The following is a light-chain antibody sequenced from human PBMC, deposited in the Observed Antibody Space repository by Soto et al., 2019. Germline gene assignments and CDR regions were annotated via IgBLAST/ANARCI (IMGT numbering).Light chain of an antibody. J-gene: IGLJ1*01. CDR2: EVS. Sequence: QSVLTQPASVSGSPGQSITISCTGTSSDVGGYNYVSWYQQHPGKAPKLMSDEVSNRPSGVSNRFSGSKSGNTASLTISGLPAEDEADYYCSSYTSSSTPYVFGTGTKLTVL. CDR3: SSYTSSSTPYV. V-gene: IGLV2-14*01. CDR1: SSDVGGYNY.